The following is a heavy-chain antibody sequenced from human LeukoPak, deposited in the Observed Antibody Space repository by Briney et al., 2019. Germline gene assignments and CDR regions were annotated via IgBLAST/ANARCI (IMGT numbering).Heavy chain of an antibody. Sequence: ASVKVSCKASGYTFTSYGISWVRQAPGQGLEWMGWINPNSGGTNYAQKFQGRVTMTRDTSISTAYMELSRLRSDDTAVYYCARVVDPVGATTRLGLANALDYWGQGTLVTVSS. D-gene: IGHD1-26*01. CDR2: INPNSGGT. CDR3: ARVVDPVGATTRLGLANALDY. V-gene: IGHV1-2*02. CDR1: GYTFTSYG. J-gene: IGHJ4*02.